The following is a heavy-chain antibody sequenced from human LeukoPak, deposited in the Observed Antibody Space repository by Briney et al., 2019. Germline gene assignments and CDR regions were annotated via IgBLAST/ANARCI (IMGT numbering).Heavy chain of an antibody. J-gene: IGHJ4*02. D-gene: IGHD3-10*01. CDR2: IYYSGST. CDR3: ARGFGTTLLDY. CDR1: GGSISSYY. V-gene: IGHV4-59*01. Sequence: PSETLSLTCAVYGGSISSYYWSWIRQPPGKGLEWTGYIYYSGSTNYNPSLKSRVTISVDTSKNQFSLKLSSVTAANTAVYYCARGFGTTLLDYWGQGTLVTVSS.